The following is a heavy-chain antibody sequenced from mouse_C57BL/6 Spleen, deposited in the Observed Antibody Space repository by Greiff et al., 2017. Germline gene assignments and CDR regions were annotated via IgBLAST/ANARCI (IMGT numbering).Heavy chain of an antibody. D-gene: IGHD2-1*01. Sequence: QVQLKESGPGLVQPSQSLSITCTVSGFSLTSYGVHWVRQSPGKGLEWLGVIWRGGSTDYNAAFMSRLSITKDNSKSQVFFKMNSLQADDTAIYYCAKRDGNYEWYFDVWGTGTTVTVSS. CDR3: AKRDGNYEWYFDV. V-gene: IGHV2-5*01. J-gene: IGHJ1*03. CDR1: GFSLTSYG. CDR2: IWRGGST.